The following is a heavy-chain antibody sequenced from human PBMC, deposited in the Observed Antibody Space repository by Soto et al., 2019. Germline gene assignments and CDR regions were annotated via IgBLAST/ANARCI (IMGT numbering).Heavy chain of an antibody. CDR3: AKSLLFVDHAYLYV. J-gene: IGHJ6*03. CDR2: IIPIQNKA. CDR1: GGSFMSYS. V-gene: IGHV1-69*02. D-gene: IGHD2-15*01. Sequence: QVQLEQSGAELKKPGSSVKVSCEASGGSFMSYSFTWVRQAPGQGLEWMGRIIPIQNKANYALKFQDRVTITADRATRTVYLELRILRTADTAVYYCAKSLLFVDHAYLYVCCKGTTVTVSS.